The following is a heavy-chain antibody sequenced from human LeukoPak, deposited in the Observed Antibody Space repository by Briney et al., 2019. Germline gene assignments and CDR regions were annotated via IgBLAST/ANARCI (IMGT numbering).Heavy chain of an antibody. CDR2: IYYSGST. CDR1: GGSFSSYY. J-gene: IGHJ4*02. Sequence: SETLSLTCAVYGGSFSSYYWGWIRQPPGKGLEWIGSIYYSGSTYYNPSLKSRVTISADTSQNQFSLKLSSVTAADTAVYYCASRKLGNDYWGQGTLVTVSS. V-gene: IGHV4-39*07. D-gene: IGHD7-27*01. CDR3: ASRKLGNDY.